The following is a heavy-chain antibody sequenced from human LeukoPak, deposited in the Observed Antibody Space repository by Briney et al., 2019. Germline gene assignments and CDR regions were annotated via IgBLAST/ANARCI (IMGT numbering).Heavy chain of an antibody. Sequence: GGSLRLSCAASGFTFSSYSMNWVRQAPGKGLEWVSYISSSSSTIYYADSVKGRFTISRDNAKNSLYLQMNSLRAEDTAAYYCARDSLRVWFGETYGMDVWGQGTTVTVSS. CDR2: ISSSSSTI. CDR3: ARDSLRVWFGETYGMDV. V-gene: IGHV3-48*01. D-gene: IGHD3-10*01. CDR1: GFTFSSYS. J-gene: IGHJ6*02.